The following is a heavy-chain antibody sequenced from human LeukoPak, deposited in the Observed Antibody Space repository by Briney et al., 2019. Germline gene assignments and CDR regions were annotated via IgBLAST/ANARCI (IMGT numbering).Heavy chain of an antibody. V-gene: IGHV3-48*01. D-gene: IGHD2-21*01. CDR3: ARDLHCGGDCYPLTY. Sequence: QSGGSLRLSCAASGFTFSGFGMNWVRQAPGKGLKWVSYISSSSSTIYYADSVKGRFTISRDNAKNSLYLQMNSLRAEDTAVYYCARDLHCGGDCYPLTYWGQGTLVTVSS. J-gene: IGHJ4*02. CDR1: GFTFSGFG. CDR2: ISSSSSTI.